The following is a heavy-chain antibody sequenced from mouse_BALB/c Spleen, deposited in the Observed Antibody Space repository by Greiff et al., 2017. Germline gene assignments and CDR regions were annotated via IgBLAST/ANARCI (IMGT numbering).Heavy chain of an antibody. V-gene: IGHV5-6-5*01. Sequence: EVKLVESGGGLVKPGGSLKLSCAASGFTFSSYAMSWVRQTPEKRLEWVASISSGGSTYYPDSVKGRFTISRDNARNILYLQMSSLRSEDTAMYYCAREGYYGNYEGFAYWGQGTLVTVSA. CDR3: AREGYYGNYEGFAY. CDR2: ISSGGST. CDR1: GFTFSSYA. J-gene: IGHJ3*01. D-gene: IGHD2-1*01.